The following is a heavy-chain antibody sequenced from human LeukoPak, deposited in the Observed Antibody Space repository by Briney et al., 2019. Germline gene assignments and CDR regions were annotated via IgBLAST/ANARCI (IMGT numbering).Heavy chain of an antibody. J-gene: IGHJ6*02. CDR2: IYYSGST. CDR3: ARDEGHYGSAYGMDV. V-gene: IGHV4-59*01. CDR1: GGSISRYY. Sequence: SETLSLTCTVSGGSISRYYWSWIRQPPGKGLEWIGYIYYSGSTNYNPSLKSRVTISVDTSKNQFSLKLSSVTAADTAVYYCARDEGHYGSAYGMDVRGQGTTVTVSS. D-gene: IGHD3-10*01.